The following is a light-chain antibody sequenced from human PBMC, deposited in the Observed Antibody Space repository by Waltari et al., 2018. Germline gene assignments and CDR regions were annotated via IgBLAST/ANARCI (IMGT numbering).Light chain of an antibody. V-gene: IGKV3-20*01. CDR3: QLYLRLPAT. CDR2: HAS. Sequence: EIVLTQSPGTLSLSPGERATLSCRASQSVNRYLAWYQQKPGQAPRLLIYHASTRATGIPDRFSGSGSGTDFSLTISRLEPEDYAVYHCQLYLRLPATFGQGTKVEIK. J-gene: IGKJ1*01. CDR1: QSVNRY.